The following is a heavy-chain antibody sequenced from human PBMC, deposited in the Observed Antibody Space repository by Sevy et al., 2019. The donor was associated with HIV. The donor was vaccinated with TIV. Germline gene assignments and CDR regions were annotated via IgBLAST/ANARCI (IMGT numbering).Heavy chain of an antibody. J-gene: IGHJ4*02. CDR3: ARDRLNPLYYSWGFDY. CDR2: ISYDGSNK. CDR1: GFTFSSYA. Sequence: GGSLRLSCAASGFTFSSYAMHWVRQAPGKGLEWVAVISYDGSNKYYAHSVKGRFTISRDNSKNTLYLQMNSLRAEDTAVYYCARDRLNPLYYSWGFDYWGQGTLVTVSS. D-gene: IGHD3-10*01. V-gene: IGHV3-30-3*01.